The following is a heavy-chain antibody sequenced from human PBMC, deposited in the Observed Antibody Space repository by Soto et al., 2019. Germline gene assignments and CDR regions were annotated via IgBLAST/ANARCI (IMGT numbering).Heavy chain of an antibody. V-gene: IGHV5-51*01. D-gene: IGHD2-2*01. J-gene: IGHJ4*02. CDR2: IYPGDSDT. CDR3: ARHGKFYAMTNFFDS. Sequence: PGESLKISCKGSGYSFTSYWIGWVRQMPGKGLEWMGIIYPGDSDTRYSPSFQGQVTISADRSTNTAYLQWSSLSASDTAMYYCARHGKFYAMTNFFDSWGQGTLVTVSS. CDR1: GYSFTSYW.